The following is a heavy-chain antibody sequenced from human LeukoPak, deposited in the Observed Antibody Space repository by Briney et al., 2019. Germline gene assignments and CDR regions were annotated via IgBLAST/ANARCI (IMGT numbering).Heavy chain of an antibody. D-gene: IGHD2-2*01. CDR3: AKGRRSSTSCSLDY. J-gene: IGHJ4*02. V-gene: IGHV3-23*01. CDR1: GFTFSSYA. CDR2: ISGCGGST. Sequence: PGGSLRLSCAASGFTFSSYAMSWVRQAPGKGLEWVSAISGCGGSTYYADSVKGRFTISRDNSKNTLYLQMNSLRAEDTAVYYCAKGRRSSTSCSLDYWGQGTLVTVSS.